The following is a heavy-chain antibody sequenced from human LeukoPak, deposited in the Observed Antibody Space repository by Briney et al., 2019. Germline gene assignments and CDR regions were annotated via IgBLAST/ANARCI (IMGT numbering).Heavy chain of an antibody. V-gene: IGHV3-23*01. Sequence: ETLSLTCAVYGGSFSGYYWSWVRQAPGKGPEWVSGISGSGGGTYYADSVKGRFAISRDNSKNTLYLQMNSLRAEDTAVYYCVQEGPRGLAFDIWGQGTKVTVSS. CDR1: GGSFSGYY. J-gene: IGHJ3*02. CDR3: VQEGPRGLAFDI. CDR2: ISGSGGGT.